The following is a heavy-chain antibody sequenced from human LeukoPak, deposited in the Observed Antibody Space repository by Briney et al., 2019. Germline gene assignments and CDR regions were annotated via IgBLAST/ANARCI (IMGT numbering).Heavy chain of an antibody. J-gene: IGHJ4*02. D-gene: IGHD6-13*01. CDR1: GGSFSSYA. Sequence: ASVKVSCKASGGSFSSYAISWVRQAPGQGLEWMGWINPNNGGTSYAQKFQGRVTMTRDTSITTAYMELPSLTSDDTAVYYCARGYSSPVPNFDYWGQGTLVTVSS. V-gene: IGHV1-2*02. CDR2: INPNNGGT. CDR3: ARGYSSPVPNFDY.